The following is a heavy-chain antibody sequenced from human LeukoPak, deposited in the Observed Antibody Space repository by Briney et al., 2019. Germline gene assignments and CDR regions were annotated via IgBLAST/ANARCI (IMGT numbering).Heavy chain of an antibody. CDR2: ISSSSSYI. V-gene: IGHV3-21*01. D-gene: IGHD1-26*01. CDR1: GFTFSSYS. J-gene: IGHJ6*03. Sequence: GGSLRLSCAASGFTFSSYSMNWVRQPPGKGLWWVSSISSSSSYIYYADSVKGRFTISRDNAKKSQYLQMNSLRAEDTAVYYCARAYSGSYGLGYYYMDVWGKGTTVTVSS. CDR3: ARAYSGSYGLGYYYMDV.